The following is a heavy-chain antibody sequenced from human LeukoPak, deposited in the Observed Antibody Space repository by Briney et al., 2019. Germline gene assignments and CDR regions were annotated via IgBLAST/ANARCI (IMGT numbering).Heavy chain of an antibody. D-gene: IGHD1-1*01. CDR1: GFTFSHYN. Sequence: PGGSLRLACALSGFTFSHYNIKWLRQATGRALEWVSYIDGRDCTIYYADYLKGRINISRDNAENSLYLQMNSLRVEDTAVYYCVRIGSKEGYNYYDYWGQGTPVTVSS. J-gene: IGHJ4*02. V-gene: IGHV3-48*01. CDR2: IDGRDCTI. CDR3: VRIGSKEGYNYYDY.